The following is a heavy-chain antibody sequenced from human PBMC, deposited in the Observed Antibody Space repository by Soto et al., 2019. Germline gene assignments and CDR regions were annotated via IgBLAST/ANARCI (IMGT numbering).Heavy chain of an antibody. CDR1: GFTFSSYA. Sequence: QVQLVESGGGVVQPGTSLRLSCAASGFTFSSYAVHWVRQAPGKGLEWVALISYDGNNRYSADSVRGRFTISRDNSKNTLYLQMNSLRAEDTAVYYCARDLRTTVTTRGVWYFDLWGRGTLVTVSS. CDR2: ISYDGNNR. D-gene: IGHD4-17*01. V-gene: IGHV3-30-3*01. CDR3: ARDLRTTVTTRGVWYFDL. J-gene: IGHJ2*01.